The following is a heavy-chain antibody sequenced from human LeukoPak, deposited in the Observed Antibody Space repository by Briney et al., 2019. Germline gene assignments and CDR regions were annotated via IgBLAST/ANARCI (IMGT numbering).Heavy chain of an antibody. Sequence: GGSLRLSCAASGFTVSSNYMSWVRQAPGKGLEWVSVIYSGGSTYYADSMKGRFTISRDNSKNTLYLQMNSLRAEDTAVYYCARGARYCSSTSCYSDDAFDIWGQGTMVTVSS. D-gene: IGHD2-2*01. V-gene: IGHV3-66*02. CDR2: IYSGGST. J-gene: IGHJ3*02. CDR1: GFTVSSNY. CDR3: ARGARYCSSTSCYSDDAFDI.